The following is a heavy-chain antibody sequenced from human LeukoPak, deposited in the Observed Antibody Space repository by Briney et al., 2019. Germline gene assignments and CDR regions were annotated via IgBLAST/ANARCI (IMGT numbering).Heavy chain of an antibody. Sequence: SVKVSCTASGGTFSRFTISWVRQAPGQGFEWMGGITPIFGTANFAQKFQGRVSITADGSTSTAFMELSSLRSEDTAVYYCAREWGLESSGYYYAYWGQGTLVTVSS. J-gene: IGHJ4*02. V-gene: IGHV1-69*13. CDR1: GGTFSRFT. D-gene: IGHD3-22*01. CDR3: AREWGLESSGYYYAY. CDR2: ITPIFGTA.